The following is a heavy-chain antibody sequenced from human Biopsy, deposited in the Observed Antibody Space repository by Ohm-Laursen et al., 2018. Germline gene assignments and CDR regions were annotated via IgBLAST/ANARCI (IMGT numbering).Heavy chain of an antibody. CDR3: ARGQALKSFDY. J-gene: IGHJ4*02. V-gene: IGHV4-4*07. Sequence: SDTLSLTCTVSGDSINNYYWSWIRQPAGKGLEWIGRIYTSGSPNYNLSLESRVTMSVDTSKNQFSLKLSSVTAADTAGYYCARGQALKSFDYWGQGTLVTVSS. CDR1: GDSINNYY. CDR2: IYTSGSP.